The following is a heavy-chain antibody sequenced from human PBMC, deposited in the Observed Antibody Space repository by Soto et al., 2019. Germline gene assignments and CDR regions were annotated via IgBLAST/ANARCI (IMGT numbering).Heavy chain of an antibody. CDR2: MNPNSGNT. Sequence: ASVKVSCKASGYTFTSYDINWVRQATGQGLEWMGWMNPNSGNTGYAQKFQGRVTMTRNTSISTAYMELSSLRSEDTAVYYCARGLGSSGYYVFDYWGQGTLVTVSS. D-gene: IGHD3-22*01. CDR1: GYTFTSYD. V-gene: IGHV1-8*01. CDR3: ARGLGSSGYYVFDY. J-gene: IGHJ4*02.